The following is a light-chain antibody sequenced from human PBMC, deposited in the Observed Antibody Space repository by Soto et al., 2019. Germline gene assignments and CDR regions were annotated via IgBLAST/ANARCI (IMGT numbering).Light chain of an antibody. CDR1: SSDVGAYNF. Sequence: QSVLTQPASVSGSPGQSITISCTGTSSDVGAYNFVSWHQQHPGKAPRLMIYNVYDRPSGISYRFSGSKSGNTASLPISGLQGEEEADYYCSAYTVSRTYVFGTGTKVTVL. V-gene: IGLV2-14*03. J-gene: IGLJ1*01. CDR3: SAYTVSRTYV. CDR2: NVY.